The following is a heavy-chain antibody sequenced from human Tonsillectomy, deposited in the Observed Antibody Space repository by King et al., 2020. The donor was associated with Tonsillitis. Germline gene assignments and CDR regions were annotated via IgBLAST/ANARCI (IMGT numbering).Heavy chain of an antibody. J-gene: IGHJ5*02. CDR3: TKHFSSRFQRYCSGGSCYSPWFDP. Sequence: DVQLVESGGVVVQPGGSLRLSCATSGFTFADYTMHWVRQAPGKGLEWISLISWDGGTTFYGDSVKGRFTISRDNSRNSLYLQMNSLTTEDTALYYCTKHFSSRFQRYCSGGSCYSPWFDPWGQGTLVTVSS. CDR2: ISWDGGTT. V-gene: IGHV3-43*01. CDR1: GFTFADYT. D-gene: IGHD2-15*01.